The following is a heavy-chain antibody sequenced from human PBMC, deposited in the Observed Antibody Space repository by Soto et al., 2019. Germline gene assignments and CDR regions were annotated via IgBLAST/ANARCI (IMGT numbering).Heavy chain of an antibody. D-gene: IGHD2-21*02. CDR3: AAAHCGGDCYYGVDY. Sequence: QVQLVQSGAEVKKPGASVKVSCKASGYTFTGYYMHWVRQAPGQGLEWMGWINPNSGGTNYAQKCKGRVTMTRDTTISTAYMELRRVRSDDTAVYYCAAAHCGGDCYYGVDYWGQGSMVTVSS. CDR2: INPNSGGT. V-gene: IGHV1-2*02. CDR1: GYTFTGYY. J-gene: IGHJ4*02.